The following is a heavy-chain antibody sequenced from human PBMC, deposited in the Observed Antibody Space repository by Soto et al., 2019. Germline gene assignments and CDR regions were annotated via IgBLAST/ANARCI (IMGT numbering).Heavy chain of an antibody. J-gene: IGHJ4*02. Sequence: SETLSLTCSVSGGSIIGVYYYWRCILQPPGKGLEWIGNIYYSGGTYYNPSLKSRVTVSVDTSKNQVSLRVRSVTVAETAMYYCVRVVEAATRHTDFDSWGQGIVVTSPQ. D-gene: IGHD2-15*01. CDR1: GGSIIGVYYY. CDR3: VRVVEAATRHTDFDS. CDR2: IYYSGGT. V-gene: IGHV4-39*01.